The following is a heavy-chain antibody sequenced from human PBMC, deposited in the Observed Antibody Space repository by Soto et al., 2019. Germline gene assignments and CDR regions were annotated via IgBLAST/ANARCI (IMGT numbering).Heavy chain of an antibody. CDR3: AKDVGEYIFWSGYRN. V-gene: IGHV3-23*01. CDR2: ISGSGNET. CDR1: GFTFSTHA. Sequence: GGSLRLSCVASGFTFSTHAMSWVPQAPGKGLEWVSAISGSGNETHYAASVKGRLTISRDNSKNTLYLQLNRLRAEDPALYYCAKDVGEYIFWSGYRNWGQGTLVTVSS. J-gene: IGHJ4*02. D-gene: IGHD3-3*01.